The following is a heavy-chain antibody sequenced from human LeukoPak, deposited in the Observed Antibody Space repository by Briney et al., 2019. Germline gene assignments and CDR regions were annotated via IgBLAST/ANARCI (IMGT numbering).Heavy chain of an antibody. CDR3: ARVRQSSTSVNWFDP. CDR2: IYYSGST. CDR1: GGSISSYY. Sequence: SETLSLTCTVSGGSISSYYWSWIRQPPGKGLEWIGYIYYSGSTNYNPSLKSRVTISVDTSKNQFSLKLSSVTAADTAVYYCARVRQSSTSVNWFDPWGQGTLVTVSP. J-gene: IGHJ5*02. D-gene: IGHD2-2*01. V-gene: IGHV4-59*01.